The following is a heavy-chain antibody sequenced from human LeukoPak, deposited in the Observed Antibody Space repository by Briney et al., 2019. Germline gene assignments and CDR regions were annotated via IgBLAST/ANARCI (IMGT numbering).Heavy chain of an antibody. D-gene: IGHD5-18*01. V-gene: IGHV3-21*01. J-gene: IGHJ4*02. Sequence: PGGSLRLSCAASGFTFSSCSMNWVRQAPGKGLEWVSSISSSSSYIYYADSVKGRFTISRDNAKNSLYLQMNSLRAEDTAVYYCARDKYSYGPLDYGDYWGQGTLVTVSS. CDR1: GFTFSSCS. CDR2: ISSSSSYI. CDR3: ARDKYSYGPLDYGDY.